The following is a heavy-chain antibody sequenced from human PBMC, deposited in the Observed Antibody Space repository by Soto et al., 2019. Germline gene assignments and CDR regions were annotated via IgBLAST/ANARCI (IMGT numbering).Heavy chain of an antibody. D-gene: IGHD2-8*02. J-gene: IGHJ3*02. CDR1: GYTFTSYG. CDR2: ISAYNGNT. Sequence: ASVKVSCKASGYTFTSYGISWVRQAPGQGLEWMGWISAYNGNTNYAQKLQGRVTMTTDTSTSTVYMELSSLRSEDTGVYYCARSRAPGASDAFDIWGQGTMVTVSS. CDR3: ARSRAPGASDAFDI. V-gene: IGHV1-18*01.